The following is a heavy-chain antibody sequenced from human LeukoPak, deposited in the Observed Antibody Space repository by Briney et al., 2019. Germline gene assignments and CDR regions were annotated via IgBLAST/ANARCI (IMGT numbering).Heavy chain of an antibody. CDR1: GGSISSGGYY. J-gene: IGHJ3*02. CDR3: ASSRYCSSTSCYNPHGQLLDIVVAFDI. Sequence: PSETLSLTCAVSGGSISSGGYYWSWIRQHPGKGLEWIGYIYYSGSTYYNPSLKSRVTIPVDTSKNQFSLKLSSVTAADTAVYYCASSRYCSSTSCYNPHGQLLDIVVAFDIWGQGTMVTVSS. D-gene: IGHD2-2*01. V-gene: IGHV4-31*11. CDR2: IYYSGST.